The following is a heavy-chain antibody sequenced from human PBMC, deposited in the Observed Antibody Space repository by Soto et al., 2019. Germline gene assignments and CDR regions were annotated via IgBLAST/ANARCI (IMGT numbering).Heavy chain of an antibody. J-gene: IGHJ4*02. CDR1: GFTLSDHY. V-gene: IGHV3-72*01. Sequence: EVQLVESGGGLVQPGGSLRLSCAASGFTLSDHYMDWVRQAPGKGLEWVGRTKNKANRYTTEYAASVNGRFTISRDDSKNSLYLQMNILKTEDTAVYYCVRWVSGSPDNWGQGTLVTVSS. CDR2: TKNKANRYTT. D-gene: IGHD1-26*01. CDR3: VRWVSGSPDN.